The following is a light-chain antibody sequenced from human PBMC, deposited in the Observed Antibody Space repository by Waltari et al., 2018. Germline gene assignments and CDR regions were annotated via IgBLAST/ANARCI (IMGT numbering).Light chain of an antibody. V-gene: IGKV3-20*01. CDR1: QTVSTIA. J-gene: IGKJ1*01. CDR3: QKYESLPAT. Sequence: IVLTQSPGTLSLSPGDRATLSWRASQTVSTIALSWYQQKPGQAPRLLIYHASNRASGTPDRFSGSGFGTDFSLTSSRLEPEDFAVYYCQKYESLPATFGQGTKVEIK. CDR2: HAS.